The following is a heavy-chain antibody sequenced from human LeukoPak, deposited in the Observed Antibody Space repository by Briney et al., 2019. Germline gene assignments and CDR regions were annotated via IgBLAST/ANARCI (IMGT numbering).Heavy chain of an antibody. Sequence: GGSLRLSCAASGFTFSSYAMSWVRQAPGKGLEWVSAISGSGGSTYYADSVKGRFTISRGNSKNTLYLQMNSLRAEDTAVYYCATTQTHYYDSSGPNDYWGQGTLVTVSS. CDR3: ATTQTHYYDSSGPNDY. CDR1: GFTFSSYA. J-gene: IGHJ4*02. V-gene: IGHV3-23*01. CDR2: ISGSGGST. D-gene: IGHD3-22*01.